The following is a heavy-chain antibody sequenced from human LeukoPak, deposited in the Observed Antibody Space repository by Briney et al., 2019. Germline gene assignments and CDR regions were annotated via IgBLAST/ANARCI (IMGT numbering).Heavy chain of an antibody. V-gene: IGHV4-59*01. CDR1: GGSISSYY. J-gene: IGHJ6*03. CDR3: ARAQGQWIQLPAYYYMDV. CDR2: IYYSGST. D-gene: IGHD5-18*01. Sequence: PSETLSLTCTVSGGSISSYYWSWIRQPPGKGLEWIGYIYYSGSTNYNLSLKSRVTISVDTSKNQFSLKLSSVTAADTAVYYCARAQGQWIQLPAYYYMDVWGKGTTVTISS.